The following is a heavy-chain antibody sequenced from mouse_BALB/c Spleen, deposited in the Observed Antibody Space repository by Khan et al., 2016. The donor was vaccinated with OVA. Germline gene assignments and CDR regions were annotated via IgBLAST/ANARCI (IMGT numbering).Heavy chain of an antibody. D-gene: IGHD1-1*01. CDR1: GYTFTSYW. CDR3: ASENYDGRSCYAMDY. CDR2: IAPGSSNG. V-gene: IGHV1S41*01. Sequence: DLVKPGASVKLSCKASGYTFTSYWINWIKQRPGQGLEWIGRIAPGSSNGYYNDMFKGKATLTVDTSSSTAYIQLSSLSSEDSAVYVCASENYDGRSCYAMDYWGQGTSVTVSS. J-gene: IGHJ4*01.